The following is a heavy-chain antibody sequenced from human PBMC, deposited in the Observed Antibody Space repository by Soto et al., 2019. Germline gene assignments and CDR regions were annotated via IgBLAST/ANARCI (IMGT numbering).Heavy chain of an antibody. Sequence: EVQLLESGGGLVQPGGSLRLSCAASGFTFSSYAMSWVRQAPGKGLEWVSAISGSGGSTYYADSVKGRFTISRDNSKNALYLQMNSLRAEDTAVYYCAKLEGNRDAFFDYWGQGTLVTVSS. D-gene: IGHD3-16*01. V-gene: IGHV3-23*01. CDR1: GFTFSSYA. J-gene: IGHJ4*02. CDR3: AKLEGNRDAFFDY. CDR2: ISGSGGST.